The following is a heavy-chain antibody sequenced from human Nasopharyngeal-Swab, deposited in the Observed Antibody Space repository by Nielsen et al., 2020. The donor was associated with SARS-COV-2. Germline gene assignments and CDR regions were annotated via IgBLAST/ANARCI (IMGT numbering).Heavy chain of an antibody. CDR3: ARDQVYCSGGSCYPYDWFDP. CDR2: IYSGGST. Sequence: GESLKISCAASGFTVSSNYMSWVRQAPGKGLEWVSVIYSGGSTYYADSVKGRFTISRHNSKNTLYLQINSLRAEDTAVYYCARDQVYCSGGSCYPYDWFDPWGQGTLVTVSS. V-gene: IGHV3-53*04. D-gene: IGHD2-15*01. CDR1: GFTVSSNY. J-gene: IGHJ5*02.